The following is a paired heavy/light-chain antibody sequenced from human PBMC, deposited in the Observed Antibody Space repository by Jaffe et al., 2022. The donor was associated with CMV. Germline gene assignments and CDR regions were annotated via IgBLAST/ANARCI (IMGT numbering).Light chain of an antibody. J-gene: IGKJ3*01. Sequence: DIVMTQSPDSLAVSLGERATINCKSSQSVLYSSNNKNHLAWYQQKPGQPPKLLIYWASTRESGVPDRFRGSGSGTDFTLTISSLQAEDVAVYYCQEYYSTLFTFGPGTKVDIK. CDR1: QSVLYSSNNKNH. CDR3: QEYYSTLFT. CDR2: WAS. V-gene: IGKV4-1*01.
Heavy chain of an antibody. J-gene: IGHJ4*02. Sequence: QVQLQESGPGLVKPSETLSLTCTVSGASINSYSWTWIRQPPGKRLEWIGHIHSSGSTNSKPSLKSRVTISVDASRKQFSLKLTSVTAADTAMYYCARAASRDGYNFPLADHWGQGMLVTVSS. D-gene: IGHD1-1*01. V-gene: IGHV4-59*01. CDR2: IHSSGST. CDR3: ARAASRDGYNFPLADH. CDR1: GASINSYS.